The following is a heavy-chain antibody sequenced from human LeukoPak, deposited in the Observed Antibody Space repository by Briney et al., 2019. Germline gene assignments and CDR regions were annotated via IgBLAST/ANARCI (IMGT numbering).Heavy chain of an antibody. V-gene: IGHV3-23*01. D-gene: IGHD4-17*01. J-gene: IGHJ4*02. Sequence: GGSLRLSCAASGFTFSSYAMSWVRQAPGKGLEWVSAISGCGGNTYYTDSVKGRFTISRDSSKNTLYLQMNSLRVEDTAVYYCAQEIRPNDYWGQGTLVTVSS. CDR3: AQEIRPNDY. CDR2: ISGCGGNT. CDR1: GFTFSSYA.